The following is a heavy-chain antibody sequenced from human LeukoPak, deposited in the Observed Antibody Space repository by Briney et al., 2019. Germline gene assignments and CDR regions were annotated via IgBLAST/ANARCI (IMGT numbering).Heavy chain of an antibody. D-gene: IGHD4-17*01. CDR2: IYTSGST. CDR3: ARGVRYGAPPDY. CDR1: GGSISSYY. Sequence: SETLSLTCTVSGGSISSYYWSWIRQPAGKGLERIGRIYTSGSTNYNPSLKSRVTISVDKSKNQFSLKLSSVTAADTAVYYCARGVRYGAPPDYWGQGTLVTVSS. V-gene: IGHV4-4*07. J-gene: IGHJ4*02.